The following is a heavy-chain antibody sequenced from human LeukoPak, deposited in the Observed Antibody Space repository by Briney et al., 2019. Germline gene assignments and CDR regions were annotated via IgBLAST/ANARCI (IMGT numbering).Heavy chain of an antibody. D-gene: IGHD3-3*01. J-gene: IGHJ2*01. CDR1: GGSISSYY. CDR2: IYYSGST. Sequence: SETLSLTCTVSGGSISSYYWSWIRQPPGKGLEWIGYIYYSGSTNYNPSLKSRVTISVDTSKNQFSLKLSSVTAADTAVYYCARDKGHAGVALDLWGRGTLVTVSS. V-gene: IGHV4-59*01. CDR3: ARDKGHAGVALDL.